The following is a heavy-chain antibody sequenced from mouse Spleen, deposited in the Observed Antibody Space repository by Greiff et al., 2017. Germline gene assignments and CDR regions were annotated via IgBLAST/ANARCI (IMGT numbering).Heavy chain of an antibody. CDR1: GYTFTSYW. D-gene: IGHD2-1*01. V-gene: IGHV1-50*01. CDR3: ASELPLAMDY. CDR2: IDPSDSYT. Sequence: QVQLQQPGAELVKPGASVKLSCKASGYTFTSYWMQWVKQRPGQGLEWIGEIDPSDSYTNYNQKFKGKATLTVDTSSSTAYMQLSSLTSEDSAVYYCASELPLAMDYWGQGTSVTVSS. J-gene: IGHJ4*01.